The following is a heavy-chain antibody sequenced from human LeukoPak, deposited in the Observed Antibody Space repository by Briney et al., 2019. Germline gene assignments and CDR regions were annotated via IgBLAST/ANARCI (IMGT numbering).Heavy chain of an antibody. Sequence: PGGSLRLSCVASGFTFSKYDMSWVRQAPGKGLEWVSGISDSGDQTYYADSVRARFTISRDNSKNTLYLQVNSLRAEDPALYYCAKEITLTTAYFDYWGQGTLVTVSS. V-gene: IGHV3-23*01. CDR1: GFTFSKYD. CDR2: ISDSGDQT. J-gene: IGHJ4*02. CDR3: AKEITLTTAYFDY. D-gene: IGHD4-17*01.